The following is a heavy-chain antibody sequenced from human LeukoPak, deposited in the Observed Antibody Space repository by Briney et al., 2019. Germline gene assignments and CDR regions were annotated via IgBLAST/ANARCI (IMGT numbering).Heavy chain of an antibody. CDR2: IWYDGSKK. Sequence: GGSLRLSCAASGFSFSNHGMHWVRQTPGKGLEWVALIWYDGSKKYYADSMKGRFTISRDNSKNTLYLQMDSLRTEDTAFYYCARATESDYWGQGTLVTVSS. V-gene: IGHV3-33*01. CDR3: ARATESDY. J-gene: IGHJ4*02. CDR1: GFSFSNHG.